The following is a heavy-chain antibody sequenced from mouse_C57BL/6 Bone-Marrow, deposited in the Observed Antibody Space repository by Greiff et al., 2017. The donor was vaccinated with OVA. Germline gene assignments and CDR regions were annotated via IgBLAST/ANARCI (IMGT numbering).Heavy chain of an antibody. Sequence: EVQLQQSGPGLVKPSQSLSLTCSVTGYSITSGYYWTWIRQFPGNKLEWMGYISYDGSNNYNPSLKNRISITRDTSKNQFFLKLNSVTTEDTATYYCAREIYYDYERTWFAYWGQGTLVTVSA. J-gene: IGHJ3*01. V-gene: IGHV3-6*01. D-gene: IGHD2-4*01. CDR3: AREIYYDYERTWFAY. CDR2: ISYDGSN. CDR1: GYSITSGYY.